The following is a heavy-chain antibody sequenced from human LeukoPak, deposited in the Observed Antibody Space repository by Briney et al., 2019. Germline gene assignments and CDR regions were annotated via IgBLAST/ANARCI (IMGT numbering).Heavy chain of an antibody. CDR2: MKKEGSEK. CDR1: GLTHWYHR. CDR3: ARESTYSYAYALDY. V-gene: IGHV3-7*01. Sequence: GGSLRLSCSASGLTHWYHRKRYARQAPGKGLEWVANMKKEGSEKYYVDSVKGRFTISRDNADNSLYLQMNSLRAEDTAVYYGARESTYSYAYALDYWGQGTLVTVSS. J-gene: IGHJ4*02. D-gene: IGHD5-18*01.